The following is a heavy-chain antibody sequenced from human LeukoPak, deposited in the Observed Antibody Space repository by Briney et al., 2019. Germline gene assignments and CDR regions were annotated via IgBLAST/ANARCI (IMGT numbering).Heavy chain of an antibody. CDR1: GYSFTDYY. J-gene: IGHJ4*02. Sequence: ASVKVSCKTSGYSFTDYYMHWVRQAPGQGLEWMGWINPNSGGTNYAQKFQGRVTMTRDTSISTAYMELSRLRSDDTAVYYCARGPRTSGSSSSLAFDYWGQGTLVTVSS. D-gene: IGHD6-6*01. CDR3: ARGPRTSGSSSSLAFDY. V-gene: IGHV1-2*02. CDR2: INPNSGGT.